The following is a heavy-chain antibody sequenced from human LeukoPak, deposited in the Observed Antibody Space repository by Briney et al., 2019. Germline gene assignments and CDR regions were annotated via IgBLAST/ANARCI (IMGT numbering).Heavy chain of an antibody. Sequence: SETLSLTCTVSGASTSSSFWSWIRQSPGKGLEWIGYINYRGETSQNPSLESRVSMSVDTSKNQISLKLSSVTAADTAVYYCARLGYSNYVNYWGQGTLVTVSS. J-gene: IGHJ4*02. CDR3: ARLGYSNYVNY. D-gene: IGHD4-11*01. V-gene: IGHV4-59*12. CDR2: INYRGET. CDR1: GASTSSSF.